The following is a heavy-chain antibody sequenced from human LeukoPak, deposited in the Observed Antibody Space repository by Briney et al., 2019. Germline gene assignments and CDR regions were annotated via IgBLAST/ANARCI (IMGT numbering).Heavy chain of an antibody. Sequence: SQTLSLTCAISGDSVSSNSVTWNWIRQSPSRGPEWLGRTYYRSTWYNDYAVSVRGRITVNPDTSKNQFSLHLNSVTPEDTAVYYCARRLTQYDCFDPWGQGILATVSS. CDR2: TYYRSTWYN. J-gene: IGHJ5*02. CDR3: ARRLTQYDCFDP. D-gene: IGHD2-2*01. V-gene: IGHV6-1*01. CDR1: GDSVSSNSVT.